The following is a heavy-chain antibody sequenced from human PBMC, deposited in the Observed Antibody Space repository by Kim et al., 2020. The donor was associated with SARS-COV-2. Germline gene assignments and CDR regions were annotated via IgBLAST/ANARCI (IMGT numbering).Heavy chain of an antibody. Sequence: SGTLSLTCAVYGGSFSGYYWSWIRQPPGKGLEWIGEINHSGSTNYNPSLKSRVTISVDTSKNQFSLKLSSVTAADTAVYYCSRGRVGGDYDTYYYYGMDV. CDR3: SRGRVGGDYDTYYYYGMDV. D-gene: IGHD4-17*01. V-gene: IGHV4-34*01. CDR1: GGSFSGYY. J-gene: IGHJ6*01. CDR2: INHSGST.